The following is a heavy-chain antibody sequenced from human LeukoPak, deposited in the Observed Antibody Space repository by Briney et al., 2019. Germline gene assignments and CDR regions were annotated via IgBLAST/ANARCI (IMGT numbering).Heavy chain of an antibody. Sequence: PGGSLRLSCAASGFTVSSNYRSWVRQAPGKGLEWVSVIYSGGSTYYADPVKGRFTISRDNSKNTLYLQMNSLRAEDTAVYYCARAPDLDAFDIWGQGTMVTVSS. CDR3: ARAPDLDAFDI. V-gene: IGHV3-66*01. J-gene: IGHJ3*02. CDR1: GFTVSSNY. CDR2: IYSGGST.